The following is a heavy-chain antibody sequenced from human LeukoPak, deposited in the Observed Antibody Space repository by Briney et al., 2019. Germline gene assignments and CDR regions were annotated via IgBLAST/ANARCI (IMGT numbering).Heavy chain of an antibody. D-gene: IGHD1-26*01. J-gene: IGHJ4*02. Sequence: ASVKVSCKASGYTFTSYGISWVRQAPGQGLEWMGWSSAYNGNTNYAQKLQGRVTMTTDTSTSTAYMELRSLRSDDTAVYYCARDRPITEWELPNFDYWGQGTLVTVSS. CDR1: GYTFTSYG. V-gene: IGHV1-18*01. CDR2: SSAYNGNT. CDR3: ARDRPITEWELPNFDY.